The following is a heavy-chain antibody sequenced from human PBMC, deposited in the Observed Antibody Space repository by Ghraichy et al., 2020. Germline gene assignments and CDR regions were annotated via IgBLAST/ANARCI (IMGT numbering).Heavy chain of an antibody. D-gene: IGHD2-15*01. Sequence: GGSLNISCKGSGYSFTSYWIGWVRQMPGKGLEWMGIIYPGDSDTRYSPSFQGQVTISADKSISTAYLQWSSLKASDTAMYYCARVARFGYCSGGSCYTRDYFDYWGQGTLVTVSS. J-gene: IGHJ4*02. CDR1: GYSFTSYW. CDR2: IYPGDSDT. V-gene: IGHV5-51*01. CDR3: ARVARFGYCSGGSCYTRDYFDY.